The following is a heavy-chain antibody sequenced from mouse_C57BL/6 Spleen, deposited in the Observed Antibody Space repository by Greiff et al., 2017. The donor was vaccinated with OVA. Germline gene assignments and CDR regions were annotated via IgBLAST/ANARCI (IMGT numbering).Heavy chain of an antibody. J-gene: IGHJ2*01. V-gene: IGHV5-17*01. Sequence: VQLKESGGGLVKPGGSLKLSCAASGFTFSDYGMHWVRQAPEKGLEWVAYISSGSSTIYYADTVKGRFTISRDNAKNTLFLQMTSLRSEDTAMYYCARGYYYGSSYDYFDYWGQGTTLTVSS. CDR1: GFTFSDYG. D-gene: IGHD1-1*01. CDR3: ARGYYYGSSYDYFDY. CDR2: ISSGSSTI.